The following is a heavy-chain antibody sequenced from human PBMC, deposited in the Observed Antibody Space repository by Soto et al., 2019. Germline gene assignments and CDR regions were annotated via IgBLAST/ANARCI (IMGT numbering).Heavy chain of an antibody. Sequence: GGSLRLSCAASGFTFSSYAMSWVRQAPWKGLEWVSAISGSGGSTYYADSVKGRSTISRDNSKNTLYLQMNSLRAEDTAVYYWAKWVCFSSTRCHSAAAGTFAHPGFDILGQRTMVAFSS. D-gene: IGHD6-13*01. CDR2: ISGSGGST. CDR3: AKWVCFSSTRCHSAAAGTFAHPGFDI. CDR1: GFTFSSYA. V-gene: IGHV3-23*01. J-gene: IGHJ3*02.